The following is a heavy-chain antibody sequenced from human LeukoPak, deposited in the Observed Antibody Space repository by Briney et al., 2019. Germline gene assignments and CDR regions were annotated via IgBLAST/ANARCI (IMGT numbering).Heavy chain of an antibody. J-gene: IGHJ6*02. D-gene: IGHD3-10*01. CDR1: GYTFTGYY. Sequence: ASVKVSCKASGYTFTGYYMHWVRQAPGQGLEWMGWINPNSGGTNYAQKFLDRVTMTRDTSISTAYMELSRLRSDDTAVYYCARGPELLWFGELLSQLYYYGMDVWGQGTTVTVSS. V-gene: IGHV1-2*02. CDR3: ARGPELLWFGELLSQLYYYGMDV. CDR2: INPNSGGT.